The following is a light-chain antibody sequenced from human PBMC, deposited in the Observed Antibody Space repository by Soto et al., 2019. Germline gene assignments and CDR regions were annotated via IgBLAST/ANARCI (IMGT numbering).Light chain of an antibody. CDR1: QSINNL. Sequence: DVQMTQSPPTLSASVGDRVTITCRASQSINNLLAWYQQKPGKAPKFLIYDVSTLESGVPSRFSGSGSGTELTLTISGLQPEDFATYYCQQYDSYSRAFGGGTKVDIK. CDR3: QQYDSYSRA. J-gene: IGKJ4*01. V-gene: IGKV1-5*01. CDR2: DVS.